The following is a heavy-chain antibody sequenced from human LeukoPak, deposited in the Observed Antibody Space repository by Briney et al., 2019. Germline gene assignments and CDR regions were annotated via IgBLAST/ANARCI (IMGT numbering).Heavy chain of an antibody. D-gene: IGHD2-2*01. CDR3: AKGWVYCSSTSCPYYFDY. CDR1: GFTFSSYA. Sequence: PGGSLRLSCEASGFTFSSYAMSWVRQAPGKGLEWVSAISGSGGSTYYADSVKGRFTISRDNSKNTLYLQMNSLRAEDTAVYYCAKGWVYCSSTSCPYYFDYWGQGTLVTVSS. CDR2: ISGSGGST. J-gene: IGHJ4*02. V-gene: IGHV3-23*01.